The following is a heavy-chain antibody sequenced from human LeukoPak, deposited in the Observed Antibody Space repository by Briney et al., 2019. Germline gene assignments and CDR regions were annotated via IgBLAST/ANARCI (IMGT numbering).Heavy chain of an antibody. V-gene: IGHV3-23*01. J-gene: IGHJ4*02. CDR3: AKSYNGYESKPDY. D-gene: IGHD5-12*01. CDR2: ISNSGGRT. Sequence: GGSLRLSCAASGFTFSSYAMSWVRQAPGKGLEWVSSISNSGGRTFYTDSVKGRFTISRDNSKITLHLQMNSLRAEDTAVYYCAKSYNGYESKPDYWGQGTLVTVSS. CDR1: GFTFSSYA.